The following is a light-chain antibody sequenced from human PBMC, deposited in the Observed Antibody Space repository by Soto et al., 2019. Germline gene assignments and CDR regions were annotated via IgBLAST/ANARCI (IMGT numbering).Light chain of an antibody. CDR2: GVS. CDR3: QQYAASPRT. CDR1: QSVSSGY. Sequence: EIVLTQSPGTLSLSPRERATLSCRASQSVSSGYLAWYQHKPGQAPRLLIYGVSSRAPGIPDRFSGSGSGTDFTLTISRLEPEDLALYYCQQYAASPRTFGQGTHVEV. J-gene: IGKJ1*01. V-gene: IGKV3-20*01.